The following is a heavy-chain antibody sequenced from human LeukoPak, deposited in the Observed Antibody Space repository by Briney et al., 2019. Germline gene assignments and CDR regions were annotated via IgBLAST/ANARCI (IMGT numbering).Heavy chain of an antibody. CDR2: IYYTGTA. CDR1: GASVGSVGYY. CDR3: ARGFPTDCSSTSCYDVRGEPDYGMDV. D-gene: IGHD2-2*01. V-gene: IGHV4-31*03. Sequence: PSQTLSLTCTVSGASVGSVGYYWNWIRQRPGKGLEWIGYIYYTGTAYYNPSLKSRVTISVDTSKNQFSLKLSSVTAADTAVYYCARGFPTDCSSTSCYDVRGEPDYGMDVWGKGTTVTVSS. J-gene: IGHJ6*04.